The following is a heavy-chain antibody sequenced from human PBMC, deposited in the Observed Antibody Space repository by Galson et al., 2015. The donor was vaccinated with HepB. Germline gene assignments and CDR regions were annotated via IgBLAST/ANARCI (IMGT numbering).Heavy chain of an antibody. Sequence: CAISGDSVSGNIVSWNWIRQSPSRGLEWLGRTYFRSKWYYDYAVSVKSRITINPYTSENQFSLQLHSVTPEDTTIYYCAGAGYCRSTYCFFAYCGQGTLVTVSS. CDR2: TYFRSKWYY. J-gene: IGHJ4*02. V-gene: IGHV6-1*01. CDR3: AGAGYCRSTYCFFAY. CDR1: GDSVSGNIVS. D-gene: IGHD2-2*01.